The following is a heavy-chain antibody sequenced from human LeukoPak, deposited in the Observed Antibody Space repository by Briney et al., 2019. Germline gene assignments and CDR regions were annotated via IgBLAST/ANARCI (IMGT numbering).Heavy chain of an antibody. D-gene: IGHD6-13*01. Sequence: GGSLRLSCVASGFTFKDYWMCWVRQAPGKGLEWVASIEADGAEKYYVDSVKGRFTVSRDDARNSLYLQMSSLRVEDTAVYYCARDPAAWDYWGQGTLVTVSS. CDR2: IEADGAEK. CDR3: ARDPAAWDY. CDR1: GFTFKDYW. V-gene: IGHV3-7*04. J-gene: IGHJ4*02.